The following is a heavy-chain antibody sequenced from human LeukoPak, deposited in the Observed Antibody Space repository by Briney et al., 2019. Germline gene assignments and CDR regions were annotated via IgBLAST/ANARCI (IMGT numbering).Heavy chain of an antibody. J-gene: IGHJ6*02. Sequence: GASLRLSCAASGFTFSSYAMSWVRQAPGKGLEWVSAISGSGGSTYYADSVKGRVTISRDNSKNTLYLQMNSLRAEDTAVYYCAAEVPAAITYDMDVWGQGTTVTVSS. V-gene: IGHV3-23*01. CDR2: ISGSGGST. CDR3: AAEVPAAITYDMDV. CDR1: GFTFSSYA. D-gene: IGHD2-2*01.